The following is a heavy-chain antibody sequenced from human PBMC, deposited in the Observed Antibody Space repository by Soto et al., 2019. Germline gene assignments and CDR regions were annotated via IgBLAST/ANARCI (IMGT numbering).Heavy chain of an antibody. Sequence: GGSLRLSCAASGFTFSSYGMHWVRQAPGKGLEWVAVISYDGSNKYYADSVKGRFTISRDNSKNTLYLRMNSLRAEDTAVYYCAKEVGTNLEYWGEGILVTVSS. D-gene: IGHD1-26*01. CDR2: ISYDGSNK. J-gene: IGHJ4*02. V-gene: IGHV3-30*18. CDR3: AKEVGTNLEY. CDR1: GFTFSSYG.